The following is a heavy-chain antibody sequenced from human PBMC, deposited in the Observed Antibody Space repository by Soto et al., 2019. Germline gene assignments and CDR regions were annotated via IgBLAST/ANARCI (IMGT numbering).Heavy chain of an antibody. CDR2: IYSGGST. Sequence: EVQLVESGGGLVQPGGSLRLSCAASGFTVSSNYMSWVRQAPGKGLEWVSVIYSGGSTYYADSVKGRFTISRDNSKNTLYLQMNSLRAEDTAVYYCARGSTSCCPFDYWCQGTLVTVSS. J-gene: IGHJ4*02. CDR1: GFTVSSNY. D-gene: IGHD2-2*01. V-gene: IGHV3-66*01. CDR3: ARGSTSCCPFDY.